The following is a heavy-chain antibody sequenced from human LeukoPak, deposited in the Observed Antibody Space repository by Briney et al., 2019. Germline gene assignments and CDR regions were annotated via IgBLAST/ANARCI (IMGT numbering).Heavy chain of an antibody. CDR1: GYTFTSYD. Sequence: ASVKVSCKASGYTFTSYDINWVRQATGQGLEWMGWMNPNSGNTGYAQKFQGRVTMTRNTSISAAYMELSSLRSEDTAVYYCARKEKLEGAVINWGQGTLVTVSS. D-gene: IGHD1-26*01. V-gene: IGHV1-8*01. CDR2: MNPNSGNT. CDR3: ARKEKLEGAVIN. J-gene: IGHJ4*02.